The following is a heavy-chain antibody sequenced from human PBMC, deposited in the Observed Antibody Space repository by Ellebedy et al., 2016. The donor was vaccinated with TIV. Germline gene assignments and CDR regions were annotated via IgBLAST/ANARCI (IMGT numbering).Heavy chain of an antibody. D-gene: IGHD1-14*01. CDR1: GFXFSSRW. V-gene: IGHV3-74*01. CDR3: GREDRYGLEV. CDR2: IYSDGSST. Sequence: PGGSLRLSCVASGFXFSSRWIHWVPQAPGNVLVWVSHIYSDGSSTTYADSVKGRFTISRDNAKDTVYLQMNSLRAEDTAVYYCGREDRYGLEVWGQGTTVIVSS. J-gene: IGHJ6*02.